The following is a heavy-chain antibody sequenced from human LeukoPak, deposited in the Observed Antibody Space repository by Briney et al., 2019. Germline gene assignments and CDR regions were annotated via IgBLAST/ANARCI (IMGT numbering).Heavy chain of an antibody. J-gene: IGHJ4*02. V-gene: IGHV1-24*01. Sequence: ASVKVSRKGSGYTLTQLSMHWVRPAPGKGLEWVGGFDPVDGETIYAQKFQGRVTMTEDTSTDTAYMELSSLRSEDTAVYYCASIPDYNDSSGVDYWGQGTLVTVSS. D-gene: IGHD3-22*01. CDR2: FDPVDGET. CDR1: GYTLTQLS. CDR3: ASIPDYNDSSGVDY.